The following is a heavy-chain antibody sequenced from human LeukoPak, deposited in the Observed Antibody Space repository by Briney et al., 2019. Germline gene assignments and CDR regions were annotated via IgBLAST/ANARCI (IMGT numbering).Heavy chain of an antibody. J-gene: IGHJ6*02. CDR1: GFTFTRYS. CDR2: ISDYNGNT. Sequence: AASVKVSCKASGFTFTRYSITWVRQAPGKGHEWMGWISDYNGNTNYAQKYQGRVTMTTDTSTRTAYMELRSLRSDDTAVYYCARVVRSDSFDYDYYYAMDVWGQGTTVTVSS. CDR3: ARVVRSDSFDYDYYYAMDV. D-gene: IGHD2-8*01. V-gene: IGHV1-18*01.